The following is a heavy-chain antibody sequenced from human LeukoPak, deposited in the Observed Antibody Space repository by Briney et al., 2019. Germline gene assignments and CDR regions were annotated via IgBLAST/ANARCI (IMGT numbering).Heavy chain of an antibody. J-gene: IGHJ6*02. CDR3: ARSLQYGNNNYYYYGMDV. D-gene: IGHD2/OR15-2a*01. CDR2: IYYSGST. CDR1: GGSICSYY. Sequence: SETLSLTCTVSGGSICSYYWSWIRQPPGKGLEWIGYIYYSGSTDYNPSLKGRVTISEDTSKNQFSLKLNSVTAADTAVYYCARSLQYGNNNYYYYGMDVWGQGTTVTVSS. V-gene: IGHV4-59*01.